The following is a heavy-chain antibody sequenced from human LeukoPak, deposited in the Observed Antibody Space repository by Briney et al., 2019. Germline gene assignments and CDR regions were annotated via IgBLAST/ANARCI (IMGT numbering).Heavy chain of an antibody. V-gene: IGHV3-74*01. CDR1: GFSFSTYE. CDR2: ITSDGSGT. Sequence: GGSLRLSCAASGFSFSTYEFHWVRHAPGKGLEWVSRITSDGSGTYYADSVKGRFTISRDNARNTLYLQMNSLRAEDTAVYYCARDQDGPGPSVDYWGQGTLVTVSS. CDR3: ARDQDGPGPSVDY. D-gene: IGHD1-14*01. J-gene: IGHJ4*02.